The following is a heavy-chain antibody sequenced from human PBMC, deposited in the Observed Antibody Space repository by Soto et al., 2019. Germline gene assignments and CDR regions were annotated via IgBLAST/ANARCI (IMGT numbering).Heavy chain of an antibody. Sequence: QVQLQESGPGLVKPSETLSLTCTVSGGSISSYYWSWIRQPAGKGLEWIGRIYTSGSTNYNPSLKMRVTMSVDTSKTQCSLKLSSVTAADTAVYYCARDVTVIAARDWFDPCGQGTLVTVSS. CDR3: ARDVTVIAARDWFDP. V-gene: IGHV4-4*07. J-gene: IGHJ5*02. CDR2: IYTSGST. D-gene: IGHD6-6*01. CDR1: GGSISSYY.